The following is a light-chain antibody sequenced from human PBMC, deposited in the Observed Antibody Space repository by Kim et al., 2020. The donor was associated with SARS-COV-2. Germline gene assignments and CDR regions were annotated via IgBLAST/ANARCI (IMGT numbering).Light chain of an antibody. CDR3: PESYSTPYT. CDR2: AAS. V-gene: IGKV1-39*01. J-gene: IGKJ2*01. CDR1: ESIDTY. Sequence: DIQMTQSPLSLSASVGDRVTITCRASESIDTYLNWYQQKPGKAPKLLIYAASSLQSGVPLRFSGSGSGTDFTLTISSLQPEDSATYYCPESYSTPYTFGQGPKLEI.